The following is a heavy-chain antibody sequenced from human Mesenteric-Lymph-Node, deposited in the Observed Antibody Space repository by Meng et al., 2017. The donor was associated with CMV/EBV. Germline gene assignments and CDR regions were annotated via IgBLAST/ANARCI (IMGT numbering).Heavy chain of an antibody. CDR3: ARGPAPYMYYDSWSGTPIEY. J-gene: IGHJ4*02. V-gene: IGHV4-39*07. CDR2: MFHSGSS. Sequence: SETLSLTCTVSGGSISSGDYYWGWIRQPPGKGLEWIGSMFHSGSSHYNPSLKSRVRISIDTSKNQLSLKLTSVTAADTAVYYCARGPAPYMYYDSWSGTPIEYWGQGELVTVSS. CDR1: GGSISSGDYY. D-gene: IGHD3/OR15-3a*01.